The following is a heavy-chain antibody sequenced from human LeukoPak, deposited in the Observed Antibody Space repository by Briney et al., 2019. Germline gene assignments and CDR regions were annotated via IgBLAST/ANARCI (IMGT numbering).Heavy chain of an antibody. CDR2: IYYSGST. D-gene: IGHD2-21*02. J-gene: IGHJ3*02. Sequence: SETLSLTCTVSGGSIGSYYWSWIRQPPGKGLEWIGYIYYSGSTNYNPSLKSRVTISVDTSKNQFSLKLSSVTAADTAVYYCARLAVCGGDCFAFDIWGQGTMVTVSS. V-gene: IGHV4-59*01. CDR3: ARLAVCGGDCFAFDI. CDR1: GGSIGSYY.